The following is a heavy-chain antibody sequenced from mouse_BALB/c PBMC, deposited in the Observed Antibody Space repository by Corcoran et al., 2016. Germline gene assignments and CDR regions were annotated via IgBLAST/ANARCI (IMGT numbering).Heavy chain of an antibody. CDR3: GRSREGNYVVY. CDR1: GFNIKDTY. D-gene: IGHD2-4*01. CDR2: IDPANGNT. Sequence: EVQLQQSGAELVKPGASVKLYCTASGFNIKDTYMHWVKQRPDQGLEWIGRIDPANGNTKYDPKFQCKATMTADTSSNTVYLQLSSLTSEATAVYYCGRSREGNYVVYWGQGTTLTVSS. V-gene: IGHV14-3*02. J-gene: IGHJ2*01.